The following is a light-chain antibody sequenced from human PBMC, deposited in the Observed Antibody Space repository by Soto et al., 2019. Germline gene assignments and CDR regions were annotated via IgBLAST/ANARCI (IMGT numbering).Light chain of an antibody. CDR3: QQSGGSLYT. CDR2: GTS. CDR1: QSVTTDS. J-gene: IGKJ2*01. V-gene: IGKV3-20*01. Sequence: EIVLTQSPGTLSLSPGERATLSCRASQSVTTDSVAWYQQRPGQPPRLLIYGTSNRATGIPDRFSGSGSETDFTLTISRLEPEDLAVYFCQQSGGSLYTFGQGTKVELK.